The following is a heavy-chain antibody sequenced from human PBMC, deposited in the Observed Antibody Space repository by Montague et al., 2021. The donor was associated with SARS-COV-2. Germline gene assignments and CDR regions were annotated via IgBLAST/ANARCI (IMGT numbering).Heavy chain of an antibody. CDR2: VYYSGNT. CDR1: TGSINNTNYY. J-gene: IGHJ3*01. D-gene: IGHD3-16*02. CDR3: ARQSSYRDAFDV. V-gene: IGHV4-39*01. Sequence: SETLSLTCTVSTGSINNTNYYWGWVCQPPGKGLEWIGSVYYSGNTYFNPSLKSRVVLSVDTSKNQFSLKLTSVTAADTAVYYCARQSSYRDAFDVWGQGTRVTVSS.